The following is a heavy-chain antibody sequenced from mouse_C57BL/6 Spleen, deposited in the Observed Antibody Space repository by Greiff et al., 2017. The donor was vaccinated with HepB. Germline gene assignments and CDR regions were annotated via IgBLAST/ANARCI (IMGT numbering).Heavy chain of an antibody. V-gene: IGHV1-81*01. CDR2: IYPRSGNT. CDR1: GYTFTSYG. J-gene: IGHJ3*01. CDR3: ARRAQALRFAY. Sequence: VQRVESGAELARPGASVKLSCKASGYTFTSYGISWVKQRTGQGLEWIGEIYPRSGNTYYNEKFKGKATLTADKSSSTAYMELRSLTSEDSAVYFCARRAQALRFAYWGQGTLVTVSA. D-gene: IGHD3-2*02.